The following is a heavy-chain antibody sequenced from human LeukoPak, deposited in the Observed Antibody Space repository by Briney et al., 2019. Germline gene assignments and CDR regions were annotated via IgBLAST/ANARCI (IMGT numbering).Heavy chain of an antibody. J-gene: IGHJ4*01. CDR2: IKQDGSEK. V-gene: IGHV3-7*01. CDR3: GRVGTARVLYFDF. D-gene: IGHD1-26*01. CDR1: GFTFSDYW. Sequence: GGSLRLSCGVSGFTFSDYWMNWVRQAPGKGLAWVASIKQDGSEKSYVDSVKGRFTISRGNAKNSLYLQMSSLRAEDTAVYYCGRVGTARVLYFDFWGQETLVPVSS.